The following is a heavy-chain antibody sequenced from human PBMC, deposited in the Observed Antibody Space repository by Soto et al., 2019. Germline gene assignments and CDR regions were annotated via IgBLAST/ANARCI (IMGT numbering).Heavy chain of an antibody. V-gene: IGHV1-46*01. Sequence: VASVKVSCKASGYTFTSYYMHWVRQAPGQGLEWMGRINPSGGSTSYAQKFQGRVTMTRDTSTSTVYMELSSLRSEDTAVYYCATGLVVVAATPTGDYWGQGTLVTVSS. CDR1: GYTFTSYY. J-gene: IGHJ4*02. D-gene: IGHD2-15*01. CDR3: ATGLVVVAATPTGDY. CDR2: INPSGGST.